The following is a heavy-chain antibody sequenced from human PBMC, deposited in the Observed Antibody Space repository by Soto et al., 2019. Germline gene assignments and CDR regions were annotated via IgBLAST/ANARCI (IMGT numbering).Heavy chain of an antibody. CDR3: AKDRGYCTNGLCSHFDY. Sequence: QVQLVESGGGVVQPGRSLRLSCAASGFAFSNHGMHWVRQAPGKGLEWVAVISYDGSNKYYADSVRGRFSISRDNSKNTLYLQMYSLRPEDTAVYSCAKDRGYCTNGLCSHFDYWGQGTLVTVSS. D-gene: IGHD2-8*01. CDR2: ISYDGSNK. V-gene: IGHV3-30*18. J-gene: IGHJ4*02. CDR1: GFAFSNHG.